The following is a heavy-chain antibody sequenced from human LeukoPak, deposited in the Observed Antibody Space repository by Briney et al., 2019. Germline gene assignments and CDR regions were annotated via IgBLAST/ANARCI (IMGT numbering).Heavy chain of an antibody. J-gene: IGHJ4*02. Sequence: SETLSLTCTVSGDSISSSSHYWGWIRQPPGKGLGWIGSIYYSGSPNYNPSLKSRVTISVDTSKNQFSLKLSSVTAADTAVYYCARLPRYSGYNEFDYWGQGTLVIVSS. D-gene: IGHD5-12*01. V-gene: IGHV4-39*01. CDR3: ARLPRYSGYNEFDY. CDR2: IYYSGSP. CDR1: GDSISSSSHY.